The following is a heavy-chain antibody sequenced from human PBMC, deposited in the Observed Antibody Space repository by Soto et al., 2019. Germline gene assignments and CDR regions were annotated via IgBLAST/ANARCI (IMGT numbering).Heavy chain of an antibody. CDR3: ARDRHAYCSGSTIDS. CDR2: IVPILGVP. Sequence: QVQLVQSGAEVKKPGSSVKVSCKASGGTFSSYTVSWVRQAPGPGLEWMGRIVPILGVPNYAQRFQGRVTITADKGTNTVYMELSSLRSEDTAVYYCARDRHAYCSGSTIDSWGQGTLVTGSS. V-gene: IGHV1-69*08. D-gene: IGHD3-10*01. J-gene: IGHJ4*02. CDR1: GGTFSSYT.